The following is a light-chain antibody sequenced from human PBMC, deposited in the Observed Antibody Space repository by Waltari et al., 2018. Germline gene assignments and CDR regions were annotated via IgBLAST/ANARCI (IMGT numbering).Light chain of an antibody. CDR2: AAS. V-gene: IGKV1-9*01. Sequence: DIPLTQSPSFLSASVGDRVTITCRASQGISSYLAWYQQKPWKAPKLLIYAASTLQSGVPSRFSGSGSGTEFTLTISSLQPEDFATYYCQQLNSYPRTFGPGTKVDIK. CDR3: QQLNSYPRT. CDR1: QGISSY. J-gene: IGKJ3*01.